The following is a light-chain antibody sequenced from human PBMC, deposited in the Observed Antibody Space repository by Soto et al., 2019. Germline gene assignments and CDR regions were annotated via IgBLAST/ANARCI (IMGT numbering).Light chain of an antibody. CDR1: QSISSY. CDR3: QQRYSTPWT. CDR2: AAS. Sequence: DIQMTESPSSLSASVGDRVTITCRASQSISSYLNWYQQKPGKAPKHLIYAASSLQSGVPSRFSGSGSGTDFTLTISSLQPEDFATYYCQQRYSTPWTFGQGTRWIS. J-gene: IGKJ1*01. V-gene: IGKV1-39*01.